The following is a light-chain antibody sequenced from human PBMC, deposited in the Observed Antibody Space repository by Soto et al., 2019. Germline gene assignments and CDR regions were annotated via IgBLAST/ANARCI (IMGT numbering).Light chain of an antibody. CDR1: SSDVGSYNL. V-gene: IGLV2-23*02. Sequence: QSVLTQPASVSGSPGQSITISCTGTSSDVGSYNLVSWYQQHPGKAPKLMIYEVSKRPSGVSNRFSGSKSVNTASLTISGLQAEDEADYYCCSYAGSSTLVFGGGTKLTVL. J-gene: IGLJ2*01. CDR2: EVS. CDR3: CSYAGSSTLV.